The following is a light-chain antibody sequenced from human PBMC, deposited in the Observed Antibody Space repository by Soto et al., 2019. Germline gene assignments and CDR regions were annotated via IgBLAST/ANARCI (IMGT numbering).Light chain of an antibody. V-gene: IGKV1-5*01. Sequence: DIHVTQSPSAMSASVGDRVTITCRASQSISSWLAWYQQKPGKAPKLLIYDASSLESGVPSRFSGSGSGTEFTLTISSLQPDDFATYYCQQYNSYSWTFGQGTKVDI. J-gene: IGKJ1*01. CDR3: QQYNSYSWT. CDR1: QSISSW. CDR2: DAS.